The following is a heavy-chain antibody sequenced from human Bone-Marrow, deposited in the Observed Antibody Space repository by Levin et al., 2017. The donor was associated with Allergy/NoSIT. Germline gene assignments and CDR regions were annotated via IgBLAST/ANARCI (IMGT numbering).Heavy chain of an antibody. V-gene: IGHV4-59*01. Sequence: SETLSLTCTVSGASITSYYWSWIRQPPGKGLEWIGYIYYSGNTNYNASLKSRVTISVDTSMNQFSLRLSSVTAADTAVYYCVRDRDYGDYGAFDIWGQGTMVTVSS. CDR2: IYYSGNT. D-gene: IGHD4-17*01. J-gene: IGHJ3*02. CDR1: GASITSYY. CDR3: VRDRDYGDYGAFDI.